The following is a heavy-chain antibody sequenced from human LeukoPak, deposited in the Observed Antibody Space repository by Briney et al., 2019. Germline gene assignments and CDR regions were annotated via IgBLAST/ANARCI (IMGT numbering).Heavy chain of an antibody. Sequence: GGSLRLSCAASGFTFSSYAMSWVRQAPGKGLEWVSAISGSGGSPYYADSVKGRFTISRDNSKNTLYLQMNTLRAEDMAVYYCAKDRQWLVLGSIDYWGQGTLVTVSS. J-gene: IGHJ4*02. CDR2: ISGSGGSP. D-gene: IGHD6-19*01. CDR3: AKDRQWLVLGSIDY. V-gene: IGHV3-23*01. CDR1: GFTFSSYA.